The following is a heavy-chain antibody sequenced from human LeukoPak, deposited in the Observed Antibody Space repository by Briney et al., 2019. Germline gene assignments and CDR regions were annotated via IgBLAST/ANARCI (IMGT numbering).Heavy chain of an antibody. V-gene: IGHV1-2*02. CDR1: GYTFNGYY. Sequence: ASVKVSCKASGYTFNGYYMHWVRQAPGQGLEWMGWINPNSGDTYYAQKFQGSVSMTRDTSISTANMELSRLKSDDTAVYYCARGRRILVGDTNAGDFFDYWGQGTLVTVSS. CDR3: ARGRRILVGDTNAGDFFDY. J-gene: IGHJ4*02. D-gene: IGHD1-26*01. CDR2: INPNSGDT.